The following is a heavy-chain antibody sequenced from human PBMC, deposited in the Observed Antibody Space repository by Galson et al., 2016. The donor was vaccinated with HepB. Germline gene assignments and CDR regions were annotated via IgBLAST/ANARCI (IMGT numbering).Heavy chain of an antibody. Sequence: SLRLSCATSGFTFSSVWMSWVRQAPGKGLEWVANIKPDGREKYYVDSLKGRLPLSRDNAQNSLYLQMNSLRAEATAVYYSAPYYYDTSGFVEYFRQWGQGTRVTVSS. D-gene: IGHD3-22*01. CDR3: APYYYDTSGFVEYFRQ. CDR1: GFTFSSVW. V-gene: IGHV3-7*03. CDR2: IKPDGREK. J-gene: IGHJ1*01.